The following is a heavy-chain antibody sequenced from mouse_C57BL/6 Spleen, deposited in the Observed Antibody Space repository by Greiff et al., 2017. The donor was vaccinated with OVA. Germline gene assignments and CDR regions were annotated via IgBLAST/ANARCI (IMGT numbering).Heavy chain of an antibody. CDR2: INPNNGGT. D-gene: IGHD1-1*01. J-gene: IGHJ2*01. Sequence: EVQLQQSGPELVKPGASVKISCKASGYTFTDYYMNWVKQSHGKSLEWIGDINPNNGGTSYNQKFKGKATLTVDKSSSTAYMELRSLTSEDSAVYYCARTGLLHFDYWGQGTTLTVSS. V-gene: IGHV1-26*01. CDR1: GYTFTDYY. CDR3: ARTGLLHFDY.